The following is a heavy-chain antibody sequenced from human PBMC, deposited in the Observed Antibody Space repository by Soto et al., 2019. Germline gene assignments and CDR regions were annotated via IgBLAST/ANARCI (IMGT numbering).Heavy chain of an antibody. CDR2: IYSGGTT. Sequence: EVQLVESGGGLVQPGGSLRLSCAASGFIVSSNYMSWVRQATGKGPEWVALIYSGGTTHYAESVKGRFTISRDKSKNTLYLQMNSLRAEDTAVYYSARRWGWGHGTMVTVSS. V-gene: IGHV3-66*01. CDR3: ARRWG. CDR1: GFIVSSNY. D-gene: IGHD1-26*01. J-gene: IGHJ3*01.